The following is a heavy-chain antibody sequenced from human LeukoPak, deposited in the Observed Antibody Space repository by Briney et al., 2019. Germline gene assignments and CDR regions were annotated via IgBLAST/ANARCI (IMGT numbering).Heavy chain of an antibody. CDR2: ISAYNGNT. J-gene: IGHJ4*02. D-gene: IGHD6-19*01. Sequence: GASVKVSCKASGYTFTNYAIGWVRQAPGQGLEWMRWISAYNGNTNYAQKLQGRVTLATDASSSTAYMELRSLRSDDTAVYYCARGGSGWSRDYWGQGTLVTVSS. CDR3: ARGGSGWSRDY. CDR1: GYTFTNYA. V-gene: IGHV1-18*01.